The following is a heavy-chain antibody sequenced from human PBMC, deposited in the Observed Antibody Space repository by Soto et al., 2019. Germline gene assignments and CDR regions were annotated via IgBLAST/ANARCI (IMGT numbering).Heavy chain of an antibody. Sequence: PVGSLRLSCAASGFTFDDYAMHWVRQAPGKGLEWVSGISWNSGSIGYADSVKGRFTISRDNAKNSLYLQMNSLRAEDTALYYCAKDLAAAGPFDYWGQGTLVTVSS. D-gene: IGHD6-13*01. V-gene: IGHV3-9*01. J-gene: IGHJ4*02. CDR1: GFTFDDYA. CDR3: AKDLAAAGPFDY. CDR2: ISWNSGSI.